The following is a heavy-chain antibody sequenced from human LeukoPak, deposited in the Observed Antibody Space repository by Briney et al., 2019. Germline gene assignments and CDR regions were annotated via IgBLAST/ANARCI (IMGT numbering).Heavy chain of an antibody. D-gene: IGHD4-17*01. Sequence: PGGSLRLSCAPSGFTFSSYAMHWVRQAPGKGLEWVAVISYDGSNKYYADSVKGRFTISRDNSKNTLYLQMNSLRAEDTAVYYCARDRPDGYYFDYWGQGTLVTVSS. CDR1: GFTFSSYA. J-gene: IGHJ4*02. V-gene: IGHV3-30-3*01. CDR3: ARDRPDGYYFDY. CDR2: ISYDGSNK.